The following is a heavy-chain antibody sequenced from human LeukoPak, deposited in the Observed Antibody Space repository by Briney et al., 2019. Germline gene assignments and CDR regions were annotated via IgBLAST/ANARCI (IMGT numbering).Heavy chain of an antibody. CDR3: ARQAYCGGDCYPDFDI. Sequence: PSETLSLTCTVSGDSISSYYWAWIRQPPAKGLEWIRYVYYSGSTQYNPSLQSRVTISVGTSKKQFSLRLSSVTAADTAVYYCARQAYCGGDCYPDFDIWGQGTMVTVSS. CDR2: VYYSGST. J-gene: IGHJ3*02. D-gene: IGHD2-21*02. CDR1: GDSISSYY. V-gene: IGHV4-59*08.